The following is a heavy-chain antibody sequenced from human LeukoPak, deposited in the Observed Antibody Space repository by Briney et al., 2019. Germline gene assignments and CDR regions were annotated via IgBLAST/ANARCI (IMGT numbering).Heavy chain of an antibody. V-gene: IGHV3-74*01. CDR2: INSDGAPT. J-gene: IGHJ6*02. Sequence: GGSLRLSCAASGFTFSSYWMHWVRQAPGKGLVWVSRINSDGAPTNHADSVKGRFTISRDNAKNTLFLQMNSLRAEDTAVYYCARGNYYAMDVWGQGTTVTVSS. CDR3: ARGNYYAMDV. CDR1: GFTFSSYW.